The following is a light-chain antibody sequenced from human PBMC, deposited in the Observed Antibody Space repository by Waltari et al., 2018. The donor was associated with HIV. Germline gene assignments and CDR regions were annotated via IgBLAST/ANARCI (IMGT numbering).Light chain of an antibody. V-gene: IGLV1-44*01. J-gene: IGLJ2*01. CDR1: SSNIGSNS. Sequence: QSVLTQSHSASGTPGQRVTISCSCGSSNIGSNSVNWYQQLPGTDPRLLVYRSNQRPSRVPDRFSGSKSGTSASLAISGLQSEDEADYYCATWDDTLNGVIFGGGTKLTVL. CDR3: ATWDDTLNGVI. CDR2: RSN.